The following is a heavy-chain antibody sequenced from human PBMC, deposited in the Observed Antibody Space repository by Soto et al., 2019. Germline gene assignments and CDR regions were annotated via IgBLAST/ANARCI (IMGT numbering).Heavy chain of an antibody. V-gene: IGHV4-30-4*01. D-gene: IGHD6-13*01. Sequence: SETLSLTCTVSGGSISSGDYYWSWIRQPPGKGLERIGYIYYSGSTYYNPSLKSRVTISVDTSKNQFSLKLSSVTAADTAVYYCASSRESLTPMGIDYWGQGTLVTVSS. CDR2: IYYSGST. CDR1: GGSISSGDYY. CDR3: ASSRESLTPMGIDY. J-gene: IGHJ4*02.